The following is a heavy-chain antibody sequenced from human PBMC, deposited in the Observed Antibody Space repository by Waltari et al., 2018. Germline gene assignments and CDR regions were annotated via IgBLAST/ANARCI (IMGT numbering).Heavy chain of an antibody. CDR3: ARDHPISGSYEYYFDY. D-gene: IGHD1-26*01. J-gene: IGHJ4*02. CDR1: GYSISSGYY. Sequence: QVQLQESGPGLVKPSETLSLTCAVSGYSISSGYYWGWIRPPPGKGLEWIGSIYHSGSTYYNPSLKSRVTISVDTSKNQFSLKLSSVTAADTAVYYCARDHPISGSYEYYFDYWGQGTLVTVSS. CDR2: IYHSGST. V-gene: IGHV4-38-2*02.